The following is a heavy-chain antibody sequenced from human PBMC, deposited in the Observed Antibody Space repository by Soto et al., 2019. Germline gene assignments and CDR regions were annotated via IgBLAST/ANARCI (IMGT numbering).Heavy chain of an antibody. V-gene: IGHV1-8*01. D-gene: IGHD3-10*01. J-gene: IGHJ6*03. CDR1: GYTFTSYD. Sequence: ASVKVSCKASGYTFTSYDINWVRQATGQGLEWMGWMNPNSGNTGYAQKFQGRVTMTRNTSISTAYMELSSLRSEDTAVYYCARERFGATVPYYYYYMDVWGKGTTVTVSS. CDR2: MNPNSGNT. CDR3: ARERFGATVPYYYYYMDV.